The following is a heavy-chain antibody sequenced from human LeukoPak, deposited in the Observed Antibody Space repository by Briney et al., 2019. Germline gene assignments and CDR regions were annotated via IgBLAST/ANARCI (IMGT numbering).Heavy chain of an antibody. J-gene: IGHJ3*02. CDR2: IYPGDSDT. Sequence: GESLKISCKGSGYSFTSYWIGWVRQMPGKGLEWMGIIYPGDSDTRYSPSFQGQVTISADKSISTAYLQWSSLKASDTAMYYCARHEGHNCPYSDYVWGIVICAFDIWGQGTMVTVSS. D-gene: IGHD3-16*01. V-gene: IGHV5-51*01. CDR3: ARHEGHNCPYSDYVWGIVICAFDI. CDR1: GYSFTSYW.